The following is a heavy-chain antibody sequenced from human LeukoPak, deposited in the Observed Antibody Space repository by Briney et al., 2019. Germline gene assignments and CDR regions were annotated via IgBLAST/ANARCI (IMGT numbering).Heavy chain of an antibody. J-gene: IGHJ3*02. D-gene: IGHD3-9*01. Sequence: GASVKVSCKASGCTFSSYAISWVRQAPGQGVEWMGRIIPILGIANYAQKFQGRVTITADKSTSTAYMELSSLRSEDTAVYYCVRAIIDRYDILTGSDAFDIWGQGAMVTVSS. CDR3: VRAIIDRYDILTGSDAFDI. CDR1: GCTFSSYA. CDR2: IIPILGIA. V-gene: IGHV1-69*04.